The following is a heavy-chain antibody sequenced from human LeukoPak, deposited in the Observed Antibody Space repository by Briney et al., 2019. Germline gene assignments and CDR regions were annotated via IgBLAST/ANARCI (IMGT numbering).Heavy chain of an antibody. V-gene: IGHV3-23*01. CDR3: AKGGRMVQGVIVTNYYFDY. D-gene: IGHD3-10*01. CDR2: IGVVGNT. Sequence: GGSLRLSCTASGFTFSNYSMTWVRQAPGKGLQWVSVIGVVGNTYYADSVRGRFTISRDTSKNTLYLQMNSLRAEDTAVYYCAKGGRMVQGVIVTNYYFDYWGQGTLVTVSS. J-gene: IGHJ4*02. CDR1: GFTFSNYS.